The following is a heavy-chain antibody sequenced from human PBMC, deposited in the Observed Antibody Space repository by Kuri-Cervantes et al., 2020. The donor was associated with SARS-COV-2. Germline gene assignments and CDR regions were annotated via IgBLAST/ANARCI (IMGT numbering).Heavy chain of an antibody. V-gene: IGHV5-10-1*01. CDR3: ARSRRVWFDP. J-gene: IGHJ5*02. Sequence: GESLKISCKGSGYSFTSYWISWVRQMPGKGLEWMGRIDPSDSYTNYSPSLKSRVTISVDTSKNQFSLKLSSVTAADTAVYYCARSRRVWFDPWGQGTLVTVSS. CDR1: GYSFTSYW. D-gene: IGHD1-14*01. CDR2: IDPSDSYT.